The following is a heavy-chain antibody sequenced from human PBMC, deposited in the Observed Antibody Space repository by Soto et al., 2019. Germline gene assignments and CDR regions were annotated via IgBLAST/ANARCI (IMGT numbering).Heavy chain of an antibody. J-gene: IGHJ6*02. CDR1: GFTFSLYS. D-gene: IGHD3-10*01. CDR2: ISRSSTGI. CDR3: VRAVTWGLDV. Sequence: EVQLVESGGGLVQTGGSLRLSCAASGFTFSLYSMSWVRQAPGKGLEWVSYISRSSTGIHYADSVKGRFTISRDDATNSMHLQMNSLRDGDTAVYYCVRAVTWGLDVWGQGTTVSISS. V-gene: IGHV3-48*02.